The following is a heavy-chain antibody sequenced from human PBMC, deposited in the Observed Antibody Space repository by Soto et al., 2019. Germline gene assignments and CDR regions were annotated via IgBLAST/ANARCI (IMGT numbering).Heavy chain of an antibody. CDR2: VYYSGST. D-gene: IGHD3-9*01. CDR1: GGSVSSSSYY. V-gene: IGHV4-39*01. J-gene: IGHJ4*02. CDR3: GRLEGLATISYYFDY. Sequence: SETLSLTCTVSGGSVSSSSYYWGWVRQPPGKGLEWIGSVYYSGSTYYNPSLESRVTISVDKSKNQFSLKLMSLSAAGTVVYYCGRLEGLATISYYFDYWGQGALVTVSS.